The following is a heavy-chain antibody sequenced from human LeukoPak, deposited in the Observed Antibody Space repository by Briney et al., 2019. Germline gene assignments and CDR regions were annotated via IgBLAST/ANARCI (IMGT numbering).Heavy chain of an antibody. CDR1: GFTFSTSW. CDR2: TNADGSFT. D-gene: IGHD6-19*01. V-gene: IGHV3-74*01. J-gene: IGHJ4*02. CDR3: ARLTVPGAC. Sequence: GGSLRLSCAASGFTFSTSWMNWVRRVPGKGLVWVSHTNADGSFTNYADSVKGRFTISRDNAKNTLYLQMNSVRTEDTAVYYCARLTVPGACWGQGTLVTVSS.